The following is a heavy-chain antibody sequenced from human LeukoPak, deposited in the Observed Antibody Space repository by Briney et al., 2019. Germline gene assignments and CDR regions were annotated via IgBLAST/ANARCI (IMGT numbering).Heavy chain of an antibody. D-gene: IGHD5-18*01. V-gene: IGHV3-23*01. J-gene: IGHJ4*02. CDR3: AKGTTGMAPRGYFDD. CDR1: GFTFSTYA. CDR2: ISGSGGST. Sequence: PGGSLRLSCAVSGFTFSTYAMNWVRQAPGKGLEWVSVISGSGGSTYYADSVKGRFTISRDNSKNTLYLQMNSLTVEDTAVYYCAKGTTGMAPRGYFDDWGQGTLVTGSS.